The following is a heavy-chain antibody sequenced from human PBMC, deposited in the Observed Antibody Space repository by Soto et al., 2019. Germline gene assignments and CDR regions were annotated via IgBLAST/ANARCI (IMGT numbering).Heavy chain of an antibody. J-gene: IGHJ4*02. D-gene: IGHD6-19*01. CDR2: INSDGSST. CDR3: ARESFTVAGPYYFDY. Sequence: GGSLRLSCAASGFTFSSYWMHWVRQAPGKGLVWVSRINSDGSSTSYADSVKGRFTISRDNAKNTLYLQMNSLRAEDTAVYYCARESFTVAGPYYFDYWGQGTLVTVSS. V-gene: IGHV3-74*01. CDR1: GFTFSSYW.